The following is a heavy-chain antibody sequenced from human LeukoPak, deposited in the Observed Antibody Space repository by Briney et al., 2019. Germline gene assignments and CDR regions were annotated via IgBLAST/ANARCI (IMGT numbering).Heavy chain of an antibody. CDR3: ARDYYDSSGYSLSDY. CDR1: GGSISSSSYY. CDR2: IYYSGNT. V-gene: IGHV4-39*07. J-gene: IGHJ4*02. D-gene: IGHD3-22*01. Sequence: PSETLSLTCTVSGGSISSSSYYWGWIRQPPGKGLEWIGSIYYSGNTHYNPSLKSRVTISVDTSKNQFSLKLSSVTAADTAVYYCARDYYDSSGYSLSDYWGQGTLVTVSS.